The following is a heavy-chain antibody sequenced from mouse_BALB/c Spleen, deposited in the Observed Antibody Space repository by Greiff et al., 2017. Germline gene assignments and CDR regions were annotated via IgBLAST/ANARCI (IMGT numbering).Heavy chain of an antibody. V-gene: IGHV14-1*02. CDR3: ASTGYDMDY. CDR2: IDPENGNT. Sequence: VQLQQSGAELVRPGALVKLSCKASGFNIKDYYMHWVKQRPEQGLEWIGWIDPENGNTIYDPKFQGKASITADTSSNTAYLQLSSLTSEDTAVYYCASTGYDMDYWGQGTSVTVSS. J-gene: IGHJ4*01. D-gene: IGHD4-1*02. CDR1: GFNIKDYY.